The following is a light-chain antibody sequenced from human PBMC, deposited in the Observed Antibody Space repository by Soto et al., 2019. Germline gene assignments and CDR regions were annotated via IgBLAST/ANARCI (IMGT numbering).Light chain of an antibody. J-gene: IGKJ4*01. Sequence: EIVLTQSPPSLPVTTGEPASIACRSSQSLLHSNGYNYLDWYLQKPGQSPQPLIFLGSNRASGVPDRFSGSGSGTDFTLKISRVEAEDVGVYYCMQALQTPTFGGGTKVDIK. CDR1: QSLLHSNGYNY. CDR2: LGS. CDR3: MQALQTPT. V-gene: IGKV2-28*01.